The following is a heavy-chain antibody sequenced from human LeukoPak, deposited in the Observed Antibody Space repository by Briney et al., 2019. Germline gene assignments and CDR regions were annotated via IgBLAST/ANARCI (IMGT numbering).Heavy chain of an antibody. CDR3: ARDLAGFEEPRYYYYMDV. D-gene: IGHD1-14*01. CDR2: IYSDDRA. J-gene: IGHJ6*03. CDR1: GFTVNRNV. V-gene: IGHV3-66*02. Sequence: PGGSLRLSCVASGFTVNRNVMSWVRQALGKGLEWVSLIYSDDRAFYADSVKGRFTISRNKSKNTLFLQMSSLKPEDTAIYYCARDLAGFEEPRYYYYMDVWGKGTTVTVSS.